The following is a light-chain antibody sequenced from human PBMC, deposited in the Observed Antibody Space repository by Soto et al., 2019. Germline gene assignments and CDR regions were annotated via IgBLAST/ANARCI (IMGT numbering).Light chain of an antibody. CDR2: AAS. Sequence: IQMTQSPSSLSASVGARVTITCRASQSISSYLNWYQQKPGKAPKLLIYAASSLQSGVPSRFSGSGSGTDFTLTISSLQPEDFATYYCQQSYSTPWTFGQGTKVDIK. CDR3: QQSYSTPWT. J-gene: IGKJ1*01. CDR1: QSISSY. V-gene: IGKV1-39*01.